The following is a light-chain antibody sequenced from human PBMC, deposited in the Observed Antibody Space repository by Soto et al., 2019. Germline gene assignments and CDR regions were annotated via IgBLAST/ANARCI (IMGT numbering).Light chain of an antibody. J-gene: IGLJ1*01. CDR3: SSYTTSSTYV. CDR1: SSDVGGYNY. Sequence: QSVLTQPASVSGSPGHSITISCTGTSSDVGGYNYVSWYQQHPGKAPKLMVYDVSNRPSGASNRFSGSKSGNTASLTISGLQAEDEADYYCSSYTTSSTYVFGTGTKVTVL. CDR2: DVS. V-gene: IGLV2-14*01.